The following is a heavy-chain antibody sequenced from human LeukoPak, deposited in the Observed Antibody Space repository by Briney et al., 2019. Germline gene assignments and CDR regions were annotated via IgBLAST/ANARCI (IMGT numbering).Heavy chain of an antibody. CDR1: GFTFSSYS. D-gene: IGHD3-10*01. CDR3: ARARGYYGMDV. J-gene: IGHJ6*02. V-gene: IGHV3-21*01. Sequence: GGSLRLSCAASGFTFSSYSMNWVRRAPGKGLEWVSSISSSSSYIYYADSVKGRFTISRDNAKNSLYLQMNSLRAEDTAVYYCARARGYYGMDVWGQGTTVTVSS. CDR2: ISSSSSYI.